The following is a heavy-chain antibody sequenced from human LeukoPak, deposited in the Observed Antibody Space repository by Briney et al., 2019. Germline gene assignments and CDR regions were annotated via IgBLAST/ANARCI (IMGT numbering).Heavy chain of an antibody. CDR1: EYSFTSYW. D-gene: IGHD3-10*01. V-gene: IGHV5-51*01. Sequence: GESLQISCKASEYSFTSYWIGWVRQLPGKGLEWMGIIYPGDSDTRYSPSFQGQVTISADKSISTAYLQWSSLKASDTAMYYCARLRGGELSKYYFDYWGQGTLVTVSS. CDR2: IYPGDSDT. CDR3: ARLRGGELSKYYFDY. J-gene: IGHJ4*02.